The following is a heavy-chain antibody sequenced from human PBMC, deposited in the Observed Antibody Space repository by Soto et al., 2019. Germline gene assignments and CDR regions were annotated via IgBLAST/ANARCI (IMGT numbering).Heavy chain of an antibody. J-gene: IGHJ5*02. D-gene: IGHD3-3*01. CDR1: GGSISSYY. Sequence: SETLSLTCTVSGGSISSYYWSWIRQPPGKRLEWIGYIYYSGSTNYNPSLKSRVTISVDTSKNQFSLKLSSVTAADTAVYYCARGHKGDFWSGYYNNWFDPWGQGTLVTVSS. V-gene: IGHV4-59*01. CDR3: ARGHKGDFWSGYYNNWFDP. CDR2: IYYSGST.